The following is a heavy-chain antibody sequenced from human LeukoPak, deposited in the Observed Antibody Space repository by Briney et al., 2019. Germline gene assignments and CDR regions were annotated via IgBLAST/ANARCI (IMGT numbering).Heavy chain of an antibody. Sequence: PGGSLRLSCAASGFTFSSYSMNWVRQAPGKGLEWVSSISSSSSYIYYADSVKGRFTISRDNSKNTLYLQMNSLRAEDTAVYYCAKDRGGDGYNIDYWGQGTLVTVSS. V-gene: IGHV3-21*04. D-gene: IGHD5-24*01. CDR3: AKDRGGDGYNIDY. CDR2: ISSSSSYI. J-gene: IGHJ4*02. CDR1: GFTFSSYS.